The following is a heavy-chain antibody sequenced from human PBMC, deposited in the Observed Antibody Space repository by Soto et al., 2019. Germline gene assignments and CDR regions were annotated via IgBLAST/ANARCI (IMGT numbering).Heavy chain of an antibody. V-gene: IGHV1-2*04. J-gene: IGHJ6*02. CDR1: GYTFTGYY. D-gene: IGHD6-13*01. CDR2: INPNSGGT. CDR3: ARDGDAADHYYYYGMDV. Sequence: ASVKVSCKASGYTFTGYYMHWVRQAPGQGLEWMGWINPNSGGTNYAQKFQGWVTMTRDTSISTAYMELSRLRSDDTAVYYCARDGDAADHYYYYGMDVRSQGTTVTVSS.